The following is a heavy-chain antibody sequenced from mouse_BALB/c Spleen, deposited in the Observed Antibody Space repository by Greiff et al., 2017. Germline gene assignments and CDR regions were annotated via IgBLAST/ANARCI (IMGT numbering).Heavy chain of an antibody. CDR1: GFTFSSYT. V-gene: IGHV5-12-2*01. Sequence: EVKLEESGGGLVQPGGSLKLSCAASGFTFSSYTMSWVRQTPEKRLEWVAYISNGGGSTYYPDTVKGRFTISRDNAKNTLYLQMSSLKSEDTAMYYCARQEYDGYLDYWGQGTTLTVSS. CDR2: ISNGGGST. D-gene: IGHD2-3*01. J-gene: IGHJ2*01. CDR3: ARQEYDGYLDY.